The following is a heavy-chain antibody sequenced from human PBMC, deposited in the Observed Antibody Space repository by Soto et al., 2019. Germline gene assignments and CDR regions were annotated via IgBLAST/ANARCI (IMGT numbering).Heavy chain of an antibody. V-gene: IGHV1-18*01. CDR2: INPYNGKA. Sequence: GASVKVSCKASGYTFNNYGFSWVRQAPGQGLEWMGWINPYNGKAYYAQKVQGRVTVTADESTNTAYMELSSLRSDDTAVYYCASEINVDTAMVVDSYYGMDVWGQGTTVTVSS. CDR1: GYTFNNYG. D-gene: IGHD5-18*01. CDR3: ASEINVDTAMVVDSYYGMDV. J-gene: IGHJ6*02.